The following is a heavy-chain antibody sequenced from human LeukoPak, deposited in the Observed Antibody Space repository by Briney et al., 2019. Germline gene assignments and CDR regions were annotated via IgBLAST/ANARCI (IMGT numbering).Heavy chain of an antibody. Sequence: ASVKVSCKASGYTFTSYYMHWVRQAPGQGLEWMGIINPSGGSTSYAQKFQGRVTMTRDTSKNQFSLKLSSVTAADTAVYYCVRKREYYFDYWGQGTLVTVSS. J-gene: IGHJ4*02. V-gene: IGHV1-46*01. D-gene: IGHD3-10*01. CDR2: INPSGGST. CDR1: GYTFTSYY. CDR3: VRKREYYFDY.